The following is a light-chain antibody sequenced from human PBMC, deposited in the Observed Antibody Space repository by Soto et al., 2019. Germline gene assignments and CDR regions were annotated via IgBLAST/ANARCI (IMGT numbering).Light chain of an antibody. CDR2: SND. CDR1: SPNIGSNT. Sequence: QSVLTQPPSASGTPGQRVTISCFGSSPNIGSNTVNWYQHLPGTSPKLLMYSNDQRPSGVPDRFSGSTSGTSASLAISGLQSEDEADYYCATWDDSLNGVVFGGGTKLTVL. V-gene: IGLV1-44*01. CDR3: ATWDDSLNGVV. J-gene: IGLJ3*02.